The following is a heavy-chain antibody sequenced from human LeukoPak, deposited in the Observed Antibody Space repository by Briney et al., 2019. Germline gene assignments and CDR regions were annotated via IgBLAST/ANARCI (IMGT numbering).Heavy chain of an antibody. Sequence: PSETLTLTCTVSGGSISRYYWSWIRQPPGKGLEWIGYIYYSGSTNYNPSLKSRVTISVDTSKNQFSLKLSSVTAADTAVYYCARVELGSSSCLDYWGQGTLVTVSS. D-gene: IGHD6-13*01. CDR2: IYYSGST. CDR1: GGSISRYY. V-gene: IGHV4-59*01. CDR3: ARVELGSSSCLDY. J-gene: IGHJ4*02.